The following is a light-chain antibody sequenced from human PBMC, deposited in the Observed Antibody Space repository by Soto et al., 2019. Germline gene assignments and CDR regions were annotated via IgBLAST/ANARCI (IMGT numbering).Light chain of an antibody. V-gene: IGKV3-20*01. Sequence: VLPLYPGTLSLSPGETATLTCSASHSVSSTFLAWYQQKPGQAPTLLIYDADTRATGIPDRFSGSGFGTHFTLTISRLEPEDFAVYYCQQYGSLPRTFGQGTKVDIK. CDR3: QQYGSLPRT. CDR1: HSVSSTF. J-gene: IGKJ1*01. CDR2: DAD.